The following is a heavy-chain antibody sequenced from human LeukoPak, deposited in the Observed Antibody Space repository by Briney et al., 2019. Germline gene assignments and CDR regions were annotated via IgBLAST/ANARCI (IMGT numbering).Heavy chain of an antibody. D-gene: IGHD3-10*01. CDR3: VRLANEGPGRYIVDF. Sequence: SETLSLTRTVSGGSIISSGYYWGWIRQPPGKGLDWIGSIYYSGSTYHNPSLKSRVTISVDTSKNPFSLKLTAVTATDTDVYSCVRLANEGPGRYIVDFWGQGTLVAVS. CDR2: IYYSGST. V-gene: IGHV4-39*01. J-gene: IGHJ4*01. CDR1: GGSIISSGYY.